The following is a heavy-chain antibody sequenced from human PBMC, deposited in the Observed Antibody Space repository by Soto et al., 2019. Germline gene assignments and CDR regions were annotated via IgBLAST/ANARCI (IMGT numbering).Heavy chain of an antibody. V-gene: IGHV1-46*01. J-gene: IGHJ5*02. D-gene: IGHD6-6*01. CDR3: ARGGQCSTSSWGNWFDP. CDR1: GYTFTSYY. Sequence: GASVKVSCKASGYTFTSYYIHWVRQAPGQGLEWMGIINPSAGRTSYAQKFQGRVSMTRDTSTSTVYMELSSLISEDTAVYYCARGGQCSTSSWGNWFDPWGQGTLVTVSS. CDR2: INPSAGRT.